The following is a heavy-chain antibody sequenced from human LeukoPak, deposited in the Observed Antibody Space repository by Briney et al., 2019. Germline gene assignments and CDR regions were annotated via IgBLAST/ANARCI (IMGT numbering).Heavy chain of an antibody. CDR3: AREARLVVISYYYYYMDV. Sequence: SVKVSCKASGGTFSSYAISWVRRAPGQGLEWMGGIIPIFGTANYAQKFQGRVTITADESTSTAYMELSSLRSEDTAVYYCAREARLVVISYYYYYMDVWGKGTTVTVSS. V-gene: IGHV1-69*13. J-gene: IGHJ6*03. CDR1: GGTFSSYA. CDR2: IIPIFGTA. D-gene: IGHD3-22*01.